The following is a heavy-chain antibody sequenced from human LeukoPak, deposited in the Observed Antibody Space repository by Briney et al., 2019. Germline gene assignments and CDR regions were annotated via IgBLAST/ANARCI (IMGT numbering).Heavy chain of an antibody. CDR1: GFTFSSYG. D-gene: IGHD3-9*01. V-gene: IGHV3-7*01. CDR2: IKQDGSEK. Sequence: GGTLRLSCAASGFTFSSYGMSWVRQAPGKGLEWVANIKQDGSEKYYVDSVKGRFTISRDNAKNSLYLQMNSLRAEDTAVYYCAREILTGGQIGDYWGQGTLVTVSS. J-gene: IGHJ4*02. CDR3: AREILTGGQIGDY.